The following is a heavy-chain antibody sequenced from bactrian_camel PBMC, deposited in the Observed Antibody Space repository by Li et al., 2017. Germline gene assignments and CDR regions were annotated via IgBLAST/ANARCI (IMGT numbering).Heavy chain of an antibody. J-gene: IGHJ4*01. CDR1: RYISTYC. V-gene: IGHV3S63*01. D-gene: IGHD2*01. Sequence: QLVESGGGSVQAGGSLTLSCAATRYISTYCVGWFRQAPGKERGGVACIDSDGRTSYADSVKGRFTVSRDNAKNTVYLQMNSLKSEDTALYYCTTSNVGSLSRSQATQVTVS. CDR2: IDSDGRT.